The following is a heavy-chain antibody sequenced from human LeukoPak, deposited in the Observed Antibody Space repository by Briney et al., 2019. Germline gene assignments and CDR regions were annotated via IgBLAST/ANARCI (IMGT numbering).Heavy chain of an antibody. CDR2: IYNSGST. J-gene: IGHJ4*02. V-gene: IGHV4-38-2*01. Sequence: PSDTLSLTCAVSGNSISNTYYWGWLRQPPGKELEWIGSIYNSGSTHYNPSLKSRVTISVDTSKNQFSLKLSSGTAADTAVYYCARNSSGNYFDYWGQGTLVTVSS. D-gene: IGHD1-26*01. CDR3: ARNSSGNYFDY. CDR1: GNSISNTYY.